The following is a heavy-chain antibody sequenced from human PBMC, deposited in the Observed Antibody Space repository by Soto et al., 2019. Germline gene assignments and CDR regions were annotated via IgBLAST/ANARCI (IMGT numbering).Heavy chain of an antibody. CDR2: ISTSSSFT. Sequence: PGGSLRLSCAASGFSVSDYYMSWIRQAPGKGLEWISYISTSSSFTDYADSVKGRFTISRDNAKKSLYLQMNSLRAEDTAVYYCARYCTGGNCDYSYYGLDGWGQGNTVTVSS. CDR3: ARYCTGGNCDYSYYGLDG. J-gene: IGHJ6*02. V-gene: IGHV3-11*03. D-gene: IGHD2-8*02. CDR1: GFSVSDYY.